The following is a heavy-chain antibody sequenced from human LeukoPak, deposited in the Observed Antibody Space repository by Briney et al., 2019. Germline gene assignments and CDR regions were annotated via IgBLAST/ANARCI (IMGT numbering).Heavy chain of an antibody. J-gene: IGHJ3*02. CDR1: GGSISSYY. CDR2: IYYSGST. V-gene: IGHV4-59*01. Sequence: PSETLSLTCTVSGGSISSYYWSWIRQPPGKGLEWTGYIYYSGSTNYNPSLKSRVTISVDTSKNQFSLKLSSVTAADTAVYYCARPRGGYAFDIWGQGTMVTVSS. D-gene: IGHD3-10*01. CDR3: ARPRGGYAFDI.